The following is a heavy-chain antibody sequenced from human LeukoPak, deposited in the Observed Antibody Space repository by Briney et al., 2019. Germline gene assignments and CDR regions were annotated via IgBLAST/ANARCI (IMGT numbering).Heavy chain of an antibody. CDR3: ARGPGDYFDY. Sequence: ASVKVSCKASGYTFTSYGISWVRQAPGQGLEWMGWINPNSGGTNYAQKFQGRVTMTRDTSISTAYMELSRLRSDDTAVYYCARGPGDYFDYWGQGTLVTVSS. V-gene: IGHV1-2*02. CDR1: GYTFTSYG. CDR2: INPNSGGT. J-gene: IGHJ4*02. D-gene: IGHD1-26*01.